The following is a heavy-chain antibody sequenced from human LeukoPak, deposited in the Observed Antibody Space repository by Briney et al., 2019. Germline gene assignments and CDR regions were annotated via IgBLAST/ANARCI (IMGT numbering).Heavy chain of an antibody. J-gene: IGHJ6*02. Sequence: SETLSLTCTVCGGSISSYYWSWIRQPPGKGLEWIGYIYYSGSTNYNPSLKSRVTISVDTSKNQFSLKLSSVTAADTAVYYCARAGYCSGGSCYLRYYYYYGMDVWGQGTTVTVSS. D-gene: IGHD2-15*01. V-gene: IGHV4-59*01. CDR1: GGSISSYY. CDR2: IYYSGST. CDR3: ARAGYCSGGSCYLRYYYYYGMDV.